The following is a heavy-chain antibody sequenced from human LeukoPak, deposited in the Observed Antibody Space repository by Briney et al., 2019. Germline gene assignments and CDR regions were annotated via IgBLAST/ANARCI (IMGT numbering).Heavy chain of an antibody. CDR3: ARDSEELWFGEWGGAFDI. J-gene: IGHJ3*02. V-gene: IGHV3-33*01. Sequence: GRSLRLSCTASGFTFSTYAIHWVRQAPGKGLEWVAVIWYDGSNKYYADSVKGRFTISRDNSKNTMYLKMNSLRAEDTAVYYCARDSEELWFGEWGGAFDIWGQGTMVTVSS. CDR2: IWYDGSNK. CDR1: GFTFSTYA. D-gene: IGHD3-10*01.